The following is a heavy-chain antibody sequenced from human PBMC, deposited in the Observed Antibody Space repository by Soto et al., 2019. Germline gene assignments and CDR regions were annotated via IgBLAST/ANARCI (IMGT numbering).Heavy chain of an antibody. Sequence: GGSLRLSCAASGFTFSSYSMNWVRQAPGKGLEWVSSISSSSSYIYYADSVKGRFTISRDNAKNSLYLQMNSLRAEDTAVYYCARGGERLVPAALFDYWGQGTLVAVSS. J-gene: IGHJ4*02. CDR1: GFTFSSYS. D-gene: IGHD2-2*01. CDR2: ISSSSSYI. V-gene: IGHV3-21*01. CDR3: ARGGERLVPAALFDY.